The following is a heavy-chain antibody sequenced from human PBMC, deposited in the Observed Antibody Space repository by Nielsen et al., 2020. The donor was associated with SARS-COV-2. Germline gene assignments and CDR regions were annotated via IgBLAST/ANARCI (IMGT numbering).Heavy chain of an antibody. CDR3: AREGRDSSSWSPFRFDP. Sequence: SVKVSCKASGYTFTSYGISWVRQAPGQGLEWMGRIIPILGIANYAQKFQGRVTITADKSTSTAYMELSSLRSEDTAVYYCAREGRDSSSWSPFRFDPWGQGTLVTVSS. CDR2: IIPILGIA. CDR1: GYTFTSYG. D-gene: IGHD6-13*01. J-gene: IGHJ5*02. V-gene: IGHV1-69*04.